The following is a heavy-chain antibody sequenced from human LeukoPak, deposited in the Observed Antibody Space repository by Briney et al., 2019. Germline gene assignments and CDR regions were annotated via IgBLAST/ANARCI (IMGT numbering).Heavy chain of an antibody. CDR3: ARDTDVGYCSSTSCPKHYYYYGMDV. J-gene: IGHJ6*02. Sequence: GASVKVSCKASGYTFTSYDINWVRQATGQGLEWMGWMNPNSGNTGYAQKFQGRVTMTRNTSISTAYMELSSLRSEDTAVYYCARDTDVGYCSSTSCPKHYYYYGMDVWGQGTTVTVSS. D-gene: IGHD2-2*01. V-gene: IGHV1-8*01. CDR2: MNPNSGNT. CDR1: GYTFTSYD.